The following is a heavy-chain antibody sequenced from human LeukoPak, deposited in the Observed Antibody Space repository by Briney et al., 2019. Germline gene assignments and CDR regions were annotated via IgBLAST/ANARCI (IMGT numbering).Heavy chain of an antibody. CDR1: GFTFSSYT. CDR3: AREISGDFWSGTLSHDAFDI. J-gene: IGHJ3*02. V-gene: IGHV3-30-3*01. D-gene: IGHD3-3*01. CDR2: ISFDGSNK. Sequence: GGSLRLSCAASGFTFSSYTIHWVRQPPGKGLEWVAVISFDGSNKYYADSVKGRFTISRDNSKNTLYLQMNSLRSEDTAVYYCAREISGDFWSGTLSHDAFDIWGQGTMVTVSS.